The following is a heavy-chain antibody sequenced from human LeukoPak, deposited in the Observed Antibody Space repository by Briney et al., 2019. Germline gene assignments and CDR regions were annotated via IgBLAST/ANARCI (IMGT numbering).Heavy chain of an antibody. CDR3: AREGSRSEGIQLWFRSRDYYYYYGMDV. V-gene: IGHV1-69*04. D-gene: IGHD5-18*01. CDR2: IIPILGIA. Sequence: SVKVSCKASGGTFSSYAISWVRQAPGQGLEWMGRIIPILGIANYAQKFQGRVTITADKSTSTAYMELSSLRSEDTAVYYCAREGSRSEGIQLWFRSRDYYYYYGMDVWGQGTTVTVSS. J-gene: IGHJ6*02. CDR1: GGTFSSYA.